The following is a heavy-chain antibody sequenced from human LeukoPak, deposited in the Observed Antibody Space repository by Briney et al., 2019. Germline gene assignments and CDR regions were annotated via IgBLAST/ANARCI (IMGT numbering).Heavy chain of an antibody. CDR1: GFTFSSYW. D-gene: IGHD4-11*01. CDR3: ASCPHYSSGWFDP. Sequence: GGSLRLSCAASGFTFSSYWMSWVRQAPGKGLEWVANIKQDGSEKYYVDSVKGRFTISRDNAKNSLYLQMNSLRAEDTAVYYCASCPHYSSGWFDPWGQGTLVTVSS. CDR2: IKQDGSEK. V-gene: IGHV3-7*01. J-gene: IGHJ5*02.